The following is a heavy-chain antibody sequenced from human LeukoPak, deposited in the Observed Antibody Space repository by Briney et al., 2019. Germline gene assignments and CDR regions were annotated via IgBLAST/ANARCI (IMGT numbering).Heavy chain of an antibody. CDR1: GASISSDASY. V-gene: IGHV4-31*03. Sequence: PSETLSLTCNVSGASISSDASYWTWIRQHPGKGLEWTGYIYYSGTTFYNPSLESRVTISLDTSKSQFSLKLTSVTAADTAIYYCAREPVEVVAANRIGFDPWGQGTLVSVSS. CDR2: IYYSGTT. CDR3: AREPVEVVAANRIGFDP. D-gene: IGHD2-15*01. J-gene: IGHJ5*02.